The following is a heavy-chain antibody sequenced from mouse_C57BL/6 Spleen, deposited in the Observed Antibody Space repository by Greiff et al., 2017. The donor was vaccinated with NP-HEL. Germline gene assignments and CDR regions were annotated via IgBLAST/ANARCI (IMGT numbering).Heavy chain of an antibody. CDR1: GYAFSSSW. V-gene: IGHV1-82*01. CDR2: IYPGDGDT. J-gene: IGHJ2*01. CDR3: ARWGTTVVVDD. D-gene: IGHD1-1*01. Sequence: VQLQESGPELVKPGASVKISCKASGYAFSSSWMNWVKQRPGKGLEWIGRIYPGDGDTNYNGKFKGKATLTADKSSSTAYMQLSSLTSEDSAVYFCARWGTTVVVDDWGQGTTLTVSS.